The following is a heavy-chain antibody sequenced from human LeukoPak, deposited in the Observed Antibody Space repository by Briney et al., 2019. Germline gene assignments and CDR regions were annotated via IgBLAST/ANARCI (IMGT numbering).Heavy chain of an antibody. V-gene: IGHV1-2*02. CDR3: ARRLVHSNEGYDV. Sequence: GASVKVFCKASGYTFTGYHMHWVRQAPGQGLEWMGWINPNSGGTTYAQIFQDRVTMTRDTSISTAYMELSRLRSDDTAVYYCARRLVHSNEGYDVWGQGTMVTLSS. CDR2: INPNSGGT. D-gene: IGHD2-8*01. CDR1: GYTFTGYH. J-gene: IGHJ3*01.